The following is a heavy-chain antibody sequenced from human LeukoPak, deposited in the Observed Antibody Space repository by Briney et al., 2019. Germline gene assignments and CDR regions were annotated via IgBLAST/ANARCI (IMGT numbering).Heavy chain of an antibody. V-gene: IGHV5-51*01. CDR2: IYPGDSNT. CDR3: ARLVSAAGPNTFDI. CDR1: GYSFTNYW. Sequence: GESLKISCKGSGYSFTNYWIGWVRQMPGKGLECMGIIYPGDSNTRYSPSFQGQVTISADRSVTTAYLQWSSLKASDTAIYYCARLVSAAGPNTFDIWGQGTMVTVSS. J-gene: IGHJ3*02. D-gene: IGHD6-13*01.